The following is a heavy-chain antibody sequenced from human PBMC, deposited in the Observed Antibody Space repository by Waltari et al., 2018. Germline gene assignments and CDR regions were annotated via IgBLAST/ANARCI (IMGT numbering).Heavy chain of an antibody. J-gene: IGHJ5*02. Sequence: QVQLVQSGAEVKKPGASVKVSCKASGYTFTSYGISWVRQAPGQGLEWMGWISAYNGNTNYAQKLQGRVTMTTDTSTSTAYMELRSLRSDDTAVYYCAREVRPNLKNGDPNWFDPWGQGTLVTVSS. CDR1: GYTFTSYG. D-gene: IGHD4-17*01. V-gene: IGHV1-18*01. CDR2: ISAYNGNT. CDR3: AREVRPNLKNGDPNWFDP.